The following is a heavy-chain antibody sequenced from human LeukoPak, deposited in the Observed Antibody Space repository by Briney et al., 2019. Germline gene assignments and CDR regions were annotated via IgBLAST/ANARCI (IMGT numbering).Heavy chain of an antibody. D-gene: IGHD6-6*01. J-gene: IGHJ3*02. CDR1: GYTFTSYG. CDR3: ARDMSIPNAFDI. V-gene: IGHV1-46*01. Sequence: ASVKVSCKASGYTFTSYGISWVRQAPGQGLEWMGIINPSGGSTSYARKFQGRVTMTRDMSTSTVYMELSSLRSEDTAVYYCARDMSIPNAFDIWGQGTMVTVSS. CDR2: INPSGGST.